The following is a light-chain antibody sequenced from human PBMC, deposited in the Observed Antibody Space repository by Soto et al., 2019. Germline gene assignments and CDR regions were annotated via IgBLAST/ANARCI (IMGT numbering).Light chain of an antibody. Sequence: AIQMTQSPSSLSASVGDRVTITCRASQGIRTELGWYQQRPGEAPKLLIYAASTLQSGVPSRFSGSGSGTDFTLTISSLQPEDFATYYCLQDYNYPRTFGQGTTVEIK. J-gene: IGKJ1*01. CDR2: AAS. CDR1: QGIRTE. CDR3: LQDYNYPRT. V-gene: IGKV1-6*02.